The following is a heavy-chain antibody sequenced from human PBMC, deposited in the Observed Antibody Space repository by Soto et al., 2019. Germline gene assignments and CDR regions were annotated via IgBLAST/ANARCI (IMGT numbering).Heavy chain of an antibody. J-gene: IGHJ6*02. CDR1: GFTFTSSA. V-gene: IGHV1-58*01. D-gene: IGHD1-26*01. Sequence: ASVKVSCKASGFTFTSSAVQWVRQARGQRLEWIGWIVVGSGNTNYAQKFQERVTITRDMSTSTAYMELSSLRSEDTAVYYCAAEGVGATGGYYYYSMDVWGQGTTVTVSS. CDR2: IVVGSGNT. CDR3: AAEGVGATGGYYYYSMDV.